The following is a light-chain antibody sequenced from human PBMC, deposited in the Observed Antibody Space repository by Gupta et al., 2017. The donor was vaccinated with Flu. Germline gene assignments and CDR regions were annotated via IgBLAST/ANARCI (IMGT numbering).Light chain of an antibody. CDR1: QSVSSY. J-gene: IGKJ4*01. Sequence: PAALSSSTGERATRTVMSSQSVSSYLAWYQQKPGQAPRVLIYYASTRATGIPARFSGSGSGADFTLTISSLEPEDLAVYYCQQCCLWPFTFGGGTKVEIK. V-gene: IGKV3-11*01. CDR3: QQCCLWPFT. CDR2: YAS.